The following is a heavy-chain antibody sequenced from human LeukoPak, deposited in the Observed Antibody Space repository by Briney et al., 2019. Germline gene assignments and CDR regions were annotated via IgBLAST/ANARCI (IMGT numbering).Heavy chain of an antibody. CDR1: GGSISSYD. CDR2: IYSSGST. CDR3: ASTPRYYDTSGHFPSWSFDY. D-gene: IGHD3-22*01. Sequence: SETLSLTCTVSGGSISSYDRSWIRQPAGKGLEWIGRIYSSGSTNYNPSLKNRVTMSVDTCKDQFSLKLNSVTAADTAVYFCASTPRYYDTSGHFPSWSFDYWGQGTLVTVSS. V-gene: IGHV4-4*07. J-gene: IGHJ4*02.